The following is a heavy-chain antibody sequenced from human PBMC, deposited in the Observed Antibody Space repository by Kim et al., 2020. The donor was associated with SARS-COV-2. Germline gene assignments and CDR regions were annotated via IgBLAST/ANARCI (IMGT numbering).Heavy chain of an antibody. CDR3: ARSNGDFDY. Sequence: GSTSYAQKFPGRVTMTRDTSTSTVYMELSSLRSEDTAVYYCARSNGDFDYWGQVTLVTVSS. J-gene: IGHJ4*02. V-gene: IGHV1-46*01. D-gene: IGHD4-17*01. CDR2: GST.